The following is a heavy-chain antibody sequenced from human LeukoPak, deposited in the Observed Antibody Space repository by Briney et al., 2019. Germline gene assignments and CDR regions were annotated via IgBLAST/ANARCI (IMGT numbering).Heavy chain of an antibody. CDR1: GFTFSSYA. CDR2: IYSGGST. Sequence: PGGSLRLSCAASGFTFSSYAMSWVRQAPGKGLEWVSVIYSGGSTYYADSVKGRFTISRDNSKSTLYLQMNSLRTEDTAVYYCARERTATTYFDYWGQGTLVTVSS. J-gene: IGHJ4*02. D-gene: IGHD1-1*01. CDR3: ARERTATTYFDY. V-gene: IGHV3-66*02.